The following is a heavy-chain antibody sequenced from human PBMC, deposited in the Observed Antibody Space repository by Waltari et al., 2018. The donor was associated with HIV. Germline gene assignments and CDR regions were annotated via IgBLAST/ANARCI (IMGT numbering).Heavy chain of an antibody. J-gene: IGHJ5*02. D-gene: IGHD4-4*01. V-gene: IGHV4-39*01. CDR1: GGSMTSSSYY. CDR3: ARSFSGYSNYFDP. Sequence: QLQLQESGPGLVKSSETLSLTCTVSGGSMTSSSYYWGWIRQPPGKGLEWIGSMSYSGCTYNNASLRSRLTISGDTSKNQFSLKLTSVTAADTAMYYCARSFSGYSNYFDPWGQGTLVTVSS. CDR2: MSYSGCT.